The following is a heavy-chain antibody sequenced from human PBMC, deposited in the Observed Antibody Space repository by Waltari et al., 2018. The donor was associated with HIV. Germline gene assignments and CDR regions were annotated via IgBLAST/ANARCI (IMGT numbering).Heavy chain of an antibody. CDR3: ARDKAVIQPDAFDI. V-gene: IGHV3-48*04. J-gene: IGHJ3*02. Sequence: EVQPVECGGGLVQPRGSPGVSCVASGFTFSPYSMNWFRQAPGKGREWVSYISSSSTTIYYADSVKGRFTISRDNAKNLLYLQMNSLRAENTAVYYCARDKAVIQPDAFDIWGQGTMVTVSS. CDR2: ISSSSTTI. D-gene: IGHD2-21*01. CDR1: GFTFSPYS.